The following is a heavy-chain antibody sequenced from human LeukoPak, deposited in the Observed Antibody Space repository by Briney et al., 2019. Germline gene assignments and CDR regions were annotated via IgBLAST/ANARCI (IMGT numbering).Heavy chain of an antibody. CDR3: ARPWEGLSYFDY. CDR1: GGSICSYY. CDR2: IYYSGST. D-gene: IGHD1-26*01. V-gene: IGHV4-59*01. J-gene: IGHJ4*01. Sequence: SETLSLTRTVSGGSICSYYGGWIRQPPGKGLEWIGYIYYSGSTKYNPSLKSRVTISVDTSKNQFSLKLSSVTAADTAVYYCARPWEGLSYFDYWG.